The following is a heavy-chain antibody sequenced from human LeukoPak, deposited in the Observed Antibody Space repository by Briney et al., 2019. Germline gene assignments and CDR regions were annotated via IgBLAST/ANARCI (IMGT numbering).Heavy chain of an antibody. Sequence: GGSLRLSCAASGFTFSNYAMTWVRQAPGKGLEWVSGISGSGDTTYYADSVKGRFTISRDNSKNTLYLEMHSLRAEDTAVYYCAKTFLQQWLVGYWGQGTLVTVSS. CDR2: ISGSGDTT. CDR1: GFTFSNYA. D-gene: IGHD6-19*01. CDR3: AKTFLQQWLVGY. J-gene: IGHJ4*02. V-gene: IGHV3-23*01.